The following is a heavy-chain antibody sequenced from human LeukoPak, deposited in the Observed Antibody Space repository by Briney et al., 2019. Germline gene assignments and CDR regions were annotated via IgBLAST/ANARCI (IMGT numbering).Heavy chain of an antibody. CDR1: GFTFSSYA. J-gene: IGHJ4*02. CDR3: AKDGSLWFGDPHDDY. V-gene: IGHV3-23*01. D-gene: IGHD3-10*01. CDR2: ISGSGGST. Sequence: PGGSLRLSCAASGFTFSSYAMSWVRQAPGKGLEWVSAISGSGGSTYYADSVKGRFTISRDKSMNTLYLQMNSLRAEDTAVYYCAKDGSLWFGDPHDDYWGQGTLVTVSS.